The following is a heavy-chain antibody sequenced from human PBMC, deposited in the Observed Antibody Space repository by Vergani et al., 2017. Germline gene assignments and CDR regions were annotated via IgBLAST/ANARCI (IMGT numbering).Heavy chain of an antibody. CDR3: ARHRLRSSGWYDPFDD. Sequence: QLQLQESGPGLVKPSETLSLTCTVSGGSISSSSYYWGWIRQPPGKGLEWIGSIYYSGSTYYNPSLKSRVTISVDTSKNLFSLKLSSVTAADTAVYYCARHRLRSSGWYDPFDDWGQGTLVTVSS. D-gene: IGHD6-19*01. J-gene: IGHJ4*02. CDR1: GGSISSSSYY. V-gene: IGHV4-39*01. CDR2: IYYSGST.